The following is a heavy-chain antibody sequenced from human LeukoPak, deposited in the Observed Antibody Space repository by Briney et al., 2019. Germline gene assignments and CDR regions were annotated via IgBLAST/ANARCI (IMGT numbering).Heavy chain of an antibody. CDR2: INPSGGST. J-gene: IGHJ3*02. CDR3: ARVRFSSGWYIAFDI. D-gene: IGHD6-19*01. CDR1: GYTFTIYY. V-gene: IGHV1-46*01. Sequence: ASVKVSCKASGYTFTIYYMHWVRQAPGQGLERMGIINPSGGSTTYAQKFQGRVTMTRDTSTTTVYMELSSLRSEDTAVYYCARVRFSSGWYIAFDIWGQGTMVTVSS.